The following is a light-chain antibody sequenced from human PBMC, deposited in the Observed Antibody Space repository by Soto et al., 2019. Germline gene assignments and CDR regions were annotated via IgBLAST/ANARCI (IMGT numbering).Light chain of an antibody. Sequence: DIQMTQSPSTLSASVGDRVTITCRASQSISVWLAWYQQKAGKAPNLLIYKASRLESGVPSRFSGSGSGTEFTLTISSLQPDDFATYYCQQYNNEFGQGTKVDIK. CDR2: KAS. CDR1: QSISVW. V-gene: IGKV1-5*03. CDR3: QQYNNE. J-gene: IGKJ1*01.